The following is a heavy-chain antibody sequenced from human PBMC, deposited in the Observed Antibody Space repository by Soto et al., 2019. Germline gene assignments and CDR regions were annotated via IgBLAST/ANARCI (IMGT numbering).Heavy chain of an antibody. D-gene: IGHD3-22*01. CDR1: GFTFSSYW. CDR2: INSDGSST. Sequence: TGGSLRLSCAASGFTFSSYWMHWVRQAPGKGLVWVARINSDGSSTNYADSVKGRFTISRDNSKNTLYLQMNSLRAEDTAVYYCARDYDSSGYPRYYFDYWGQGTLVTVSS. CDR3: ARDYDSSGYPRYYFDY. J-gene: IGHJ4*02. V-gene: IGHV3-74*01.